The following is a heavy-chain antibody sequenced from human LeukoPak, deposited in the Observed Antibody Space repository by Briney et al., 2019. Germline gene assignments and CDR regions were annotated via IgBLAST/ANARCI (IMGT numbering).Heavy chain of an antibody. J-gene: IGHJ4*02. CDR3: ARHFWAYGGSYH. CDR2: IYYSGST. Sequence: SETLSLTCAVYGGSFSGYYWSWIRQPPGKGLEWIGSIYYSGSTYYNPSLKSRVTISVDTSKNQFSLKLSSVTAADTAVYYCARHFWAYGGSYHWGQGTLVTVSS. CDR1: GGSFSGYY. V-gene: IGHV4-34*01. D-gene: IGHD1-26*01.